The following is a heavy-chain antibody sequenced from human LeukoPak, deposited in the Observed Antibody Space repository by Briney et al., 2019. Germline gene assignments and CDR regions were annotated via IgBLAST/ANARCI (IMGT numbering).Heavy chain of an antibody. CDR3: ARTVVIINYGMDV. V-gene: IGHV1-69*10. CDR1: GGTFSSYA. J-gene: IGHJ6*02. CDR2: FILILGIA. Sequence: ASVKVSCKASGGTFSSYAISWVRQAPGQGLEWLGRFILILGIANYEQKFPRRVTITADKSTSTAYMELSSVRSEDTAVYYCARTVVIINYGMDVWGQGTTVTVSS. D-gene: IGHD3-3*01.